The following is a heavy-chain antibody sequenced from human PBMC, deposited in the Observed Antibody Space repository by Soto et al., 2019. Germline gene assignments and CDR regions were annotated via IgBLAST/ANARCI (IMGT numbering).Heavy chain of an antibody. Sequence: GASVKVSCKASGYTFTSYYMHWVRQAPGQGLEWMGIINPSGGSTSYAQKFQGRVTMTRDTSTSTVYMELSSLRSEDTAVYYYAREELLWFGELDYYYYGMDVWGQGTTVTVSS. CDR2: INPSGGST. J-gene: IGHJ6*02. V-gene: IGHV1-46*01. D-gene: IGHD3-10*01. CDR3: AREELLWFGELDYYYYGMDV. CDR1: GYTFTSYY.